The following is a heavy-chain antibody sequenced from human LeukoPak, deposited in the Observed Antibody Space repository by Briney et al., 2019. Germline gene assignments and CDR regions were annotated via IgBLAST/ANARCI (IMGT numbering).Heavy chain of an antibody. V-gene: IGHV5-51*01. J-gene: IGHJ3*02. CDR1: GYSFTSYW. Sequence: GESLKISCKGSGYSFTSYWIGWVRQMPGKGLEWMGIIYPGDSDTRYSPSFQGQVTISADKSISTAYLQWSSLKASDTAMYYCARSRINYDFWSGYSGFDIWGQGTMVTVSS. CDR2: IYPGDSDT. D-gene: IGHD3-3*01. CDR3: ARSRINYDFWSGYSGFDI.